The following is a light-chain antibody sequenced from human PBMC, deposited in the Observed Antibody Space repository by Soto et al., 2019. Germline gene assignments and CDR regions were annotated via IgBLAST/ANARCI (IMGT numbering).Light chain of an antibody. V-gene: IGKV3-11*01. CDR2: DAS. J-gene: IGKJ5*01. CDR3: QQRSNWPIT. Sequence: EIVLTQSPATLSLSPGERATLSCRASQSVSSYLAWYQQKPGQAPRLLIYDASNRATGIPARFSGSGSGTDFILTISSLEPEDFAVYFCQQRSNWPITFGQWTRLEIK. CDR1: QSVSSY.